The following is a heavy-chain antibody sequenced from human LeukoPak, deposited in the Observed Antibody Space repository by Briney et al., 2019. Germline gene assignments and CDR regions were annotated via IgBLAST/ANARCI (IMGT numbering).Heavy chain of an antibody. CDR3: ARPHPNYYDSSGYYFFDY. Sequence: GESLKISCKGSGYSFGSYWFGWARQMPGRGLEWVGVIYPDDSDTRYSPSFQGQVIISADKSVNTAYLQWSSLKASDTAMYYCARPHPNYYDSSGYYFFDYWGQGTLVTVSS. J-gene: IGHJ4*02. CDR2: IYPDDSDT. D-gene: IGHD3-22*01. CDR1: GYSFGSYW. V-gene: IGHV5-51*01.